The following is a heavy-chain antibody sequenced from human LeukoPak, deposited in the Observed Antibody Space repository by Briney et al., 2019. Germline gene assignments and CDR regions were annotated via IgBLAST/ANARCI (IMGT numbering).Heavy chain of an antibody. J-gene: IGHJ6*03. V-gene: IGHV4-61*02. CDR1: GGSISSGSYY. Sequence: SQTLSLTCTVSGGSISSGSYYWRWIRQPAGKGLEGIGRIYTSGSTNYNPSLKSQVTISVDTSKNQFSLKLSSVTAADTAVYYCARDHEVVPSYYYMDVWGKGTTVTVSS. CDR3: ARDHEVVPSYYYMDV. D-gene: IGHD2-2*01. CDR2: IYTSGST.